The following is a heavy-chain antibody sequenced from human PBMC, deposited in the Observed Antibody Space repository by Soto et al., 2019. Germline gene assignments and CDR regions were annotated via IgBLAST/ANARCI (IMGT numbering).Heavy chain of an antibody. CDR1: GGSISSSSYY. V-gene: IGHV4-39*01. CDR2: IYYSGST. CDR3: ARSRYDFWSGYWTY. D-gene: IGHD3-3*01. J-gene: IGHJ4*02. Sequence: QLQLQESGPGLVKPSETLSLTCTVSGGSISSSSYYWGWIRQPPGKGLEWIGSIYYSGSTYYNPSLKSRVTISVDTSKNQFSLKLSSVTAADTAVYYCARSRYDFWSGYWTYWGQGTLVTVSS.